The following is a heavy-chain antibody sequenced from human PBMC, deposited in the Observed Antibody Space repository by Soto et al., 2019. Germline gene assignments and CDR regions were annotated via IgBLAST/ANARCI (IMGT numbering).Heavy chain of an antibody. Sequence: PSETLSLTCAVYGGSFSGYYWSWIRQPPGKGLEWIGEINHSGSTNYNPSLKSRVTISVDTSKNQFSLKLSSVTAADTAVYYCARRVINDYVRGSYRSSSPFDYWGQGTLVTVSS. CDR1: GGSFSGYY. CDR3: ARRVINDYVRGSYRSSSPFDY. J-gene: IGHJ4*02. CDR2: INHSGST. V-gene: IGHV4-34*01. D-gene: IGHD3-16*02.